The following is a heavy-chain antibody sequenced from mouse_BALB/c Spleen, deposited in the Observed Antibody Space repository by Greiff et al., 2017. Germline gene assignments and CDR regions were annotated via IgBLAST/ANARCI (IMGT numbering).Heavy chain of an antibody. CDR2: VNPYNGGT. V-gene: IGHV1-19*01. D-gene: IGHD2-14*01. J-gene: IGHJ3*01. Sequence: VQLQQSGPELVKPGASVKMSCKASGYTFTDYYMDWVKQSHGESFEWIGRVNPYNGGTSYNQKFKGKATLTVDKSSSTAYMELNSLTSEDSAVYYCARQYRYDLAWFAYWGQGTLVTVSA. CDR3: ARQYRYDLAWFAY. CDR1: GYTFTDYY.